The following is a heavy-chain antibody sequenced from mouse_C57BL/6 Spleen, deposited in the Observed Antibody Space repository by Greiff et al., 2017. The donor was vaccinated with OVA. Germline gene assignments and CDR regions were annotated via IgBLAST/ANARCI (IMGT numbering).Heavy chain of an antibody. V-gene: IGHV1-82*01. CDR2: IYPGDGDT. CDR1: GYAFSSSW. Sequence: VQLQQSGPELVKPGASVKISCKASGYAFSSSWMNWVKQRPGKGLEWIGRIYPGDGDTNYNGKFKGKATLTADKSSSTAYMQLSSLTSEDSAVYFCARGDYDCAWFAYWGQGTLVTVSA. J-gene: IGHJ3*01. CDR3: ARGDYDCAWFAY. D-gene: IGHD2-4*01.